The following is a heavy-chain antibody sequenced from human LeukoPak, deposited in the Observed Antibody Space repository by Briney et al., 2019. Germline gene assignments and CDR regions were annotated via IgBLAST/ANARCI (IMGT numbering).Heavy chain of an antibody. J-gene: IGHJ4*02. CDR1: GYSFIDYY. V-gene: IGHV1-2*02. D-gene: IGHD5-24*01. Sequence: ASVKVSCKASGYSFIDYYMHWVRQAPGQGLEWMGWINPKSGGTNYAQKFQDRVTMTTDTSISTAYMELSRLTSDDTAVYYCAPATMTFDYWGQGTPVTVSS. CDR3: APATMTFDY. CDR2: INPKSGGT.